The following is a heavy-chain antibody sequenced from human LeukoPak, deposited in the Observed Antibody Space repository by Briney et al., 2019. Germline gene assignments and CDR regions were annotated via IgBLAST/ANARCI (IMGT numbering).Heavy chain of an antibody. D-gene: IGHD3-10*01. V-gene: IGHV4-38-2*01. Sequence: SETLSLTCAVSSFSISSNYYWGWIRQPPGKGLDWIGTIYHNGNSYYNPSLKSRATISVDTSKNQFSLKLSSVTAADTAVYYCARSYYGSGSPMNYYMDVWGKGTTVTVSS. CDR1: SFSISSNYY. CDR2: IYHNGNS. CDR3: ARSYYGSGSPMNYYMDV. J-gene: IGHJ6*03.